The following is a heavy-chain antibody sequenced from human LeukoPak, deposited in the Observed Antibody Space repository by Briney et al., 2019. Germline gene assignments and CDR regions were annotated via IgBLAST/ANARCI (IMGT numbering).Heavy chain of an antibody. J-gene: IGHJ5*02. V-gene: IGHV4-59*12. CDR2: IYYSGST. Sequence: SETLSLTCTVSGGSISSYYWSWIRQPPGKGLEWIGYIYYSGSTNYNPSLKSRVTISVDTSKNQFSLKLSSVTAADTAVYYCAREQTMVRGVINWFDPWGQGTLVTVSS. CDR1: GGSISSYY. CDR3: AREQTMVRGVINWFDP. D-gene: IGHD3-10*01.